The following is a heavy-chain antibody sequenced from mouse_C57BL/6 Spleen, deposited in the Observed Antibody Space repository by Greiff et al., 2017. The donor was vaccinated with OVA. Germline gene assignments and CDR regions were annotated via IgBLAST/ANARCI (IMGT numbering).Heavy chain of an antibody. CDR3: ARDYGSSHGDY. Sequence: LQQSGASVKISCKASGYAFSSYWMNWVKQRPGKGLEWIGQICPGDGDTNYNGKFKGKATLTADKSSSTAYMQLSSLTSEDSAVYFCARDYGSSHGDYWGQGTTLTVSS. J-gene: IGHJ2*01. CDR1: GYAFSSYW. V-gene: IGHV1-80*01. CDR2: ICPGDGDT. D-gene: IGHD1-1*01.